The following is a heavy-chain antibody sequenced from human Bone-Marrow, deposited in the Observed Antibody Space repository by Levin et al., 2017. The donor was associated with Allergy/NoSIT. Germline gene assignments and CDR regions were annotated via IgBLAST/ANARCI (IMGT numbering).Heavy chain of an antibody. CDR3: ARVLFDGLFNWFDP. V-gene: IGHV3-11*01. CDR1: GFTFSDYY. CDR2: ISSSGSTI. D-gene: IGHD3/OR15-3a*01. Sequence: GESLKISCAASGFTFSDYYMSWIRQAPGKGLEWVSYISSSGSTIYYADSVKGRFTISRDNAKNSLYLQMNSLRAEDTAVYYCARVLFDGLFNWFDPWGQGTLVTVSS. J-gene: IGHJ5*02.